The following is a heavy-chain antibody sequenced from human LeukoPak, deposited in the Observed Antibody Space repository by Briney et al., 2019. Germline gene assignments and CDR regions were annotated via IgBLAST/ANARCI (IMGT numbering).Heavy chain of an antibody. D-gene: IGHD1-26*01. Sequence: SETLSLTCTVSGGSFSSYYWSWIRQPPGMGLEWIGYIYYSGSTNYNTSLKSRVTISVDTSKNQFSLKLSSVTAADTAVYYCARDMTSGYYYGMDVWGQGTTVTVSS. J-gene: IGHJ6*02. CDR2: IYYSGST. CDR1: GGSFSSYY. V-gene: IGHV4-59*01. CDR3: ARDMTSGYYYGMDV.